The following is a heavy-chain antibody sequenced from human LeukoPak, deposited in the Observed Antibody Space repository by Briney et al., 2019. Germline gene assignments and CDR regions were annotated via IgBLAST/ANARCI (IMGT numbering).Heavy chain of an antibody. J-gene: IGHJ4*02. Sequence: GGSLRLSCAASGFTFSSYGMSWVRQAPGKGLEWVSAITGGATSTYYANSVKGRFTISRDNSKNTLYLQMNNLRTEDAAIYYCAKAPVTSCRGAFCYPLDSWGQGTLVTVSS. D-gene: IGHD2-15*01. CDR1: GFTFSSYG. CDR2: ITGGATST. V-gene: IGHV3-23*01. CDR3: AKAPVTSCRGAFCYPLDS.